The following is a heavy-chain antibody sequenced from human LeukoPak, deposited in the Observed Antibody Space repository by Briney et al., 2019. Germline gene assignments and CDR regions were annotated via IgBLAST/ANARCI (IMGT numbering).Heavy chain of an antibody. CDR2: IYYSGST. CDR1: GGSISSYY. CDR3: ARELNYYDSSGYLNWFDP. J-gene: IGHJ5*02. Sequence: SETLSLTCTVSGGSISSYYWSWIRQPPGKGLEWIGYIYYSGSTNYNPSLKSRVTISVDTSKNQFSLKLSSVTAADTAVYYCARELNYYDSSGYLNWFDPWGQGTPVTVSS. D-gene: IGHD3-22*01. V-gene: IGHV4-59*01.